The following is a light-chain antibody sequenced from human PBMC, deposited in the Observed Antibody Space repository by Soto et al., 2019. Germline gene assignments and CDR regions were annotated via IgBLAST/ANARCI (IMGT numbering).Light chain of an antibody. CDR1: SSNIGSKT. V-gene: IGLV1-44*01. CDR3: AAWDDSLRVV. CDR2: SDN. J-gene: IGLJ3*02. Sequence: QSVLTQPPSASGTPGQRVIMSCSGSSSNIGSKTVNWYLHVPGTTPKLLVYSDNQRPSGVPDRFSGSKSGTSASLAISGLQSEDEADYYCAAWDDSLRVVFGGGTKLTVL.